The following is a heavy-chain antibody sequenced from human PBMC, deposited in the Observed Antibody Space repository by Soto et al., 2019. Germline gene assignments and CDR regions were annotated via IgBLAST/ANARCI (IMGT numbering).Heavy chain of an antibody. CDR1: GFTFSDYF. J-gene: IGHJ4*02. CDR2: VTTDTI. Sequence: QVQLVESGGGLVKAGESLTLSCAASGFTFSDYFMTWIRQAPGKGLEWVSYVTTDTIHYADAVKGRFTLSRDSAKNSLYLQMINLRAVDTGVYYCARDRMVFNYWGQGALVTVSS. CDR3: ARDRMVFNY. V-gene: IGHV3-11*01. D-gene: IGHD2-8*01.